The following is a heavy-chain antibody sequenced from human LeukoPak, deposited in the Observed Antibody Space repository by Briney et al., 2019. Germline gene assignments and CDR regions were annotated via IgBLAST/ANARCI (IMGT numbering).Heavy chain of an antibody. CDR2: ISGSGGTT. D-gene: IGHD4-17*01. J-gene: IGHJ4*02. Sequence: PGGSLRLSCAASGFTFSSYDMSWVRQAPGKGLEWVSAISGSGGTTYYADSVKGRFTISRDNSKNTLYLQMNSLRAEDTAVYYCARDITTMTSHWGQGTLVTVSS. V-gene: IGHV3-23*01. CDR3: ARDITTMTSH. CDR1: GFTFSSYD.